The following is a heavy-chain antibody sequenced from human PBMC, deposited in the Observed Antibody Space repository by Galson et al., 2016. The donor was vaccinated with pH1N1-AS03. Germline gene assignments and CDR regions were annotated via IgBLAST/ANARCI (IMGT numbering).Heavy chain of an antibody. CDR3: ARDQDGFDSAIFDS. V-gene: IGHV3-7*01. CDR2: INHDGSGR. D-gene: IGHD5-12*01. Sequence: LRLSCAASGFTITKFWMNWVRQAPGKGLEWVANINHDGSGRYYVDSARGRFTISRDNAKNSVYLQMNSLRAEDTAVYYCARDQDGFDSAIFDSWGQGTMVTVFS. CDR1: GFTITKFW. J-gene: IGHJ3*01.